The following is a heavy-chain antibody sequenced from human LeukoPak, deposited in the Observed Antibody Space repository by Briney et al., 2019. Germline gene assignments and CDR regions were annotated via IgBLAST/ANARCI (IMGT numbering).Heavy chain of an antibody. D-gene: IGHD2-15*01. CDR3: AKDALGYCSGGSCPTRSWFDP. CDR1: GFTFSSYG. J-gene: IGHJ5*02. Sequence: PGRSLRLSCAASGFTFSSYGMHWVRQAPGKGLEWVAVISYDGSNKYYADSVKGRFTISRDNSKNTLYLQMNSLRAEDAAVYYCAKDALGYCSGGSCPTRSWFDPWGQGTLVTVSS. CDR2: ISYDGSNK. V-gene: IGHV3-30*18.